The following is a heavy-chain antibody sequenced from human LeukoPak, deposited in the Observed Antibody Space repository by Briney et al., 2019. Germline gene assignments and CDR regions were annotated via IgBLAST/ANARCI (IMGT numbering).Heavy chain of an antibody. V-gene: IGHV3-23*01. CDR1: GFTFNTYA. CDR3: AKDQRQMTTVTNGNPVGAFDI. Sequence: GGSLRLSCAASGFTFNTYAMTWVRQAPGKGLEWVSAISGSGGSTYYADSVKGRFTISRDNSKNTLYLQMNSLRAEDTAVYYCAKDQRQMTTVTNGNPVGAFDIWGQGTMVTVSS. CDR2: ISGSGGST. D-gene: IGHD4-17*01. J-gene: IGHJ3*02.